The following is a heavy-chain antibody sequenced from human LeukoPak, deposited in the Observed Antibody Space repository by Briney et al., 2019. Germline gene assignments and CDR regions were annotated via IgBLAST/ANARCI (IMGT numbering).Heavy chain of an antibody. Sequence: ASVKVSCKASGYNFNTDNMHWMRQAPGQRLEWMGIIYSGGGYTSAQKFQGRVTMTTDTSTSTAYMELRSLRSDDTAVYYCARDSSGWFEYFQHWGQGTLVTVPS. CDR2: IYSGGGYT. D-gene: IGHD6-19*01. V-gene: IGHV1-46*02. J-gene: IGHJ1*01. CDR3: ARDSSGWFEYFQH. CDR1: GYNFNTDN.